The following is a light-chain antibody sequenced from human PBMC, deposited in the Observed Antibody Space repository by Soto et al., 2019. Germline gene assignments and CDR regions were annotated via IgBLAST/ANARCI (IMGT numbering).Light chain of an antibody. CDR3: QQYNSYS. V-gene: IGKV1-8*01. Sequence: AIRMSQSPSSLSASTGDRVTITCRASQGISSYLAWYQQKPGEAPKLLIYAASTLQSGVPSRFSGSGSGTEFTLTISSLQPDDFATYYCQQYNSYSFGQGTKVDIK. J-gene: IGKJ1*01. CDR2: AAS. CDR1: QGISSY.